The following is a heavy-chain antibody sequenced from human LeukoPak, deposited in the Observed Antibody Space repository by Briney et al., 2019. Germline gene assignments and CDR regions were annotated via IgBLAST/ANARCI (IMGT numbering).Heavy chain of an antibody. CDR3: ARVVYSHYWPEGMDV. V-gene: IGHV4-59*01. J-gene: IGHJ6*02. CDR1: GESISTYY. Sequence: ESGPGLVKPSETLCLTCSVFGESISTYYWGWIRQPTVKRLEWSGYIYNSETTNYNPSLESRVTISEDTSKNQFSLMLTSVTAADTAVYYCARVVYSHYWPEGMDVWGQGTTVTVSS. D-gene: IGHD4-11*01. CDR2: IYNSETT.